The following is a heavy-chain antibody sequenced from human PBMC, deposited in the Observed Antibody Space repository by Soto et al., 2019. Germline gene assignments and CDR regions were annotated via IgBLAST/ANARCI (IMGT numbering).Heavy chain of an antibody. CDR1: GASVSSASYY. CDR3: ARIDGDYGHNWFDP. D-gene: IGHD4-17*01. V-gene: IGHV4-61*01. J-gene: IGHJ5*02. CDR2: VYFSGST. Sequence: QVQLKESGPGLLKPSETLSLTCTVSGASVSSASYYWAWLRQPPGRGLEWIGSVYFSGSTSYLPPLKSRVTVSVDTSKNQSSLNLASVTASDSAVYYCARIDGDYGHNWFDPWGQGTLVIVSP.